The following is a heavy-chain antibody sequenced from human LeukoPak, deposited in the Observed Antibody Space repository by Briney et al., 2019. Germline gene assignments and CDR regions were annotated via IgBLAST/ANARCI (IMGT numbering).Heavy chain of an antibody. J-gene: IGHJ4*02. D-gene: IGHD5-12*01. Sequence: GGSLRLSCAASGFTFSSYSMNWVRQAPGKGLEWVSYISSGSSTIYYADSVKGRFTISRDNAKNSLYLQMNSLRDEDTAFYFCARFAAYEYHFDYWGRGALVTVSS. CDR3: ARFAAYEYHFDY. CDR2: ISSGSSTI. V-gene: IGHV3-48*02. CDR1: GFTFSSYS.